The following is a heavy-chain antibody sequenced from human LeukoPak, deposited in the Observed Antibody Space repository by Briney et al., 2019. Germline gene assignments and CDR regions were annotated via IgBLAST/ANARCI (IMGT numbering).Heavy chain of an antibody. CDR1: GGSISSYY. CDR2: IYYSGST. CDR3: ARDSGPRFDY. J-gene: IGHJ4*02. Sequence: SETLSLTCTVSGGSISSYYWSWIRQPPGKGLEWIGYIYYSGSTNYNPSLKSRVTISVDTSKNQFSLKVSSVTAADAAVYYCARDSGPRFDYWGQGTLVTVSS. D-gene: IGHD6-19*01. V-gene: IGHV4-59*01.